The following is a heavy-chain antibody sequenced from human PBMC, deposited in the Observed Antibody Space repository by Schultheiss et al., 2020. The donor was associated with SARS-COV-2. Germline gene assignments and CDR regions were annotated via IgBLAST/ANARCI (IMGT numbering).Heavy chain of an antibody. J-gene: IGHJ4*02. D-gene: IGHD6-13*01. CDR2: INSDGSAS. Sequence: GGSLRLSCAASGFTFSNYWMHWVRQIPGKGLVWVSRINSDGSASSYADSVKGRFTISRDNAKNSLYLQMNSLRAEDTAVYYCASRLGIAASGALFDYWGQGTLVTVSS. V-gene: IGHV3-74*01. CDR1: GFTFSNYW. CDR3: ASRLGIAASGALFDY.